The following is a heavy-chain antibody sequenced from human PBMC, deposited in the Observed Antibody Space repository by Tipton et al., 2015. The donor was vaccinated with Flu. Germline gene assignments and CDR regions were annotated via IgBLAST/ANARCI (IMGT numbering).Heavy chain of an antibody. Sequence: SLRLSCAASGFTVSSNYMSWVRQAPGKGLEWVSVIYSCGSTYYADSVKGRFTISRDNSKNTLYLQMNSLRAEDTAVYYCARWDSSSRPFFDSWGQGTLVTVSS. D-gene: IGHD6-13*01. J-gene: IGHJ4*02. V-gene: IGHV3-53*01. CDR3: ARWDSSSRPFFDS. CDR1: GFTVSSNY. CDR2: IYSCGST.